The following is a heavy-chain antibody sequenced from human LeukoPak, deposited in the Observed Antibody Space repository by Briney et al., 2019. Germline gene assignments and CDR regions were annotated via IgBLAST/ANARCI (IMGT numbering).Heavy chain of an antibody. CDR1: GASISSNNW. CDR3: AAAAVAVDY. CDR2: IYHSGST. V-gene: IGHV4-4*02. D-gene: IGHD6-19*01. J-gene: IGHJ4*02. Sequence: SETLSLTCAVSGASISSNNWWNWVRQPPGKGLEWIGEIYHSGSTNYSPSLKSRVTISVDKSKNHFSLKLTSVTAADTAIYYCAAAAVAVDYWGQGTLVTVSS.